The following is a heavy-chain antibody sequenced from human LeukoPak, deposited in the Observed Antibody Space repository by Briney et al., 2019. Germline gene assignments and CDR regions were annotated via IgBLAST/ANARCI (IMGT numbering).Heavy chain of an antibody. CDR2: IKQDGSEK. CDR3: AKFHDYGDYNWFDP. Sequence: QPGGSLRLSCAASGFTFSSYWMTWVRQAPGKGLEWVATIKQDGSEKYYVDSVKGRFTISRDNAKNSLYLQMNSLRAEDTAVYCCAKFHDYGDYNWFDPWGQGTLVTVSS. CDR1: GFTFSSYW. J-gene: IGHJ5*02. D-gene: IGHD4-17*01. V-gene: IGHV3-7*03.